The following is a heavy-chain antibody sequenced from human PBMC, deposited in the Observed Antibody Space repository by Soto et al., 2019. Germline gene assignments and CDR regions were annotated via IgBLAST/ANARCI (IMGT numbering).Heavy chain of an antibody. V-gene: IGHV3-23*01. Sequence: EVQLLESGGGLVQPGGSLRLSCAASGFTFSSYAMSWVRQAPGKGLEWVSAISGSGGSTYYADSVKGRFTISRDNSKNTLYLQMNSRRAEDTAVYYCASPWVFSSSWYYCDYWGQGTLVTVSS. CDR2: ISGSGGST. CDR1: GFTFSSYA. CDR3: ASPWVFSSSWYYCDY. D-gene: IGHD6-13*01. J-gene: IGHJ4*02.